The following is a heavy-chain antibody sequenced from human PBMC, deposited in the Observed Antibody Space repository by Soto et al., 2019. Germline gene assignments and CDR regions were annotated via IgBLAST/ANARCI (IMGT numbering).Heavy chain of an antibody. D-gene: IGHD3-16*01. CDR1: GYNFIGYY. J-gene: IGHJ6*02. CDR2: INPKSGAT. CDR3: ARDFGPIPAASAMYGMDV. Sequence: QAQLVQSGAEVKKPGASVKVSCQASGYNFIGYYVFWVRKAPGQGLEWMGWINPKSGATKYAEKFQGRATMTRDTSISTAYMELSGLRFDARAVYYCARDFGPIPAASAMYGMDVWGQGTTVSVSS. V-gene: IGHV1-2*02.